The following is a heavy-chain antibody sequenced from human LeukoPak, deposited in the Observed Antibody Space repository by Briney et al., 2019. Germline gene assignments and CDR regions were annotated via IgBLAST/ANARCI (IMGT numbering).Heavy chain of an antibody. Sequence: GGSLRLSCAASGFTVSSNYMSWVRQAPGKGLEWVSVIYSGGSTYYADSVKGRFTISRDNSKNTLYLQMNSLRAEDMAVYYCARTHTIFGVVTYFDYWGQGTLVTVSS. CDR2: IYSGGST. CDR3: ARTHTIFGVVTYFDY. J-gene: IGHJ4*02. V-gene: IGHV3-66*02. CDR1: GFTVSSNY. D-gene: IGHD3-3*01.